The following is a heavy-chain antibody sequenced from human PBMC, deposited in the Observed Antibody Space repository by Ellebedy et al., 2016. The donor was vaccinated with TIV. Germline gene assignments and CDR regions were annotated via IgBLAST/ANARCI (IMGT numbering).Heavy chain of an antibody. Sequence: SETLSLTCTVSGDSMRNFYWTWVRQSPGKGLEWIGYISDTGSTNYNPSLNYRVTISMDASKKRFSLDLTSVTAADTAVYYCARLMVGPSWGAGTFDVWGRGTMVKVSS. J-gene: IGHJ3*01. CDR2: ISDTGST. D-gene: IGHD4/OR15-4a*01. V-gene: IGHV4-59*08. CDR1: GDSMRNFY. CDR3: ARLMVGPSWGAGTFDV.